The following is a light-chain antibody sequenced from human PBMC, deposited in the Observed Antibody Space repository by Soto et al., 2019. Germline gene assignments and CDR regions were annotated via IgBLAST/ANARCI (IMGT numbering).Light chain of an antibody. CDR1: QDISNY. J-gene: IGKJ3*01. Sequence: DIQMTQSPSSLSASVGDRVTITCRASQDISNYLAWYQQEPGKVPKLLIYAASTLQSWVPSRFSVRGTSTNFALTISNLQPEDAANYYGQNYNSVPLTFGPGTKVGLK. CDR3: QNYNSVPLT. V-gene: IGKV1-27*01. CDR2: AAS.